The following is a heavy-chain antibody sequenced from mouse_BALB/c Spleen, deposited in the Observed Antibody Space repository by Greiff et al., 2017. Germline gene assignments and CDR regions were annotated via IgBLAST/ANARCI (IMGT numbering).Heavy chain of an antibody. Sequence: VQRVESGPGLVAPSQSLSITCTVSGFSLTSYGVHWVRQPPGKGLEWLGVIWAGGSTNYNSALMSRLSISKDNSKSQVFLKMNSRQTDDTAMYYCARKWEGGLDYWGQGTTLTVSS. CDR2: IWAGGST. J-gene: IGHJ2*01. D-gene: IGHD1-3*01. V-gene: IGHV2-9*02. CDR3: ARKWEGGLDY. CDR1: GFSLTSYG.